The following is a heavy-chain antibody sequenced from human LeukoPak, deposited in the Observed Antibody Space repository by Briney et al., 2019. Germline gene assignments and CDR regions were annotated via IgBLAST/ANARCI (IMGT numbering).Heavy chain of an antibody. V-gene: IGHV4-34*01. CDR3: ASRGKVITKYYYYYYYMDV. J-gene: IGHJ6*03. CDR2: INHSGST. Sequence: SETLSLTCAVYGGSFSGYYWSWIRQPPGKGLEWIGEINHSGSTNYNPSLKSRVTISVDTSKNQFSLKLSSVTAADTAVYYCASRGKVITKYYYYYYYMDVWGKGTTVTISS. CDR1: GGSFSGYY. D-gene: IGHD3-22*01.